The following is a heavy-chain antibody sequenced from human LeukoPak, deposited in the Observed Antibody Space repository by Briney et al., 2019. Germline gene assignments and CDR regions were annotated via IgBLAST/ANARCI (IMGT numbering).Heavy chain of an antibody. V-gene: IGHV4-30-4*01. CDR2: MYYSGST. CDR3: ARPYYYDSRIDP. J-gene: IGHJ5*02. D-gene: IGHD3-22*01. CDR1: GGSISSGDYY. Sequence: SETLSLTCTVSGGSISSGDYYWSWIRQPPGKGLEWIGYMYYSGSTYYNPSLKSRATISVDTSKNQFSLKLTSVTAADTAVYYCARPYYYDSRIDPWGQGTLVTVSS.